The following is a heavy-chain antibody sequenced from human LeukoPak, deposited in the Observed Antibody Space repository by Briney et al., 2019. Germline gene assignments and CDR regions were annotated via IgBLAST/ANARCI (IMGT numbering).Heavy chain of an antibody. V-gene: IGHV3-23*01. CDR3: AKASWVSSTDAVR. Sequence: GGSLRLSRAASGLSFSSFAMSWVRQGPARGLEWVSSIRGSGETFYADSVKGRFTLSSDSSRNTVYFQLNNLRVEDTAIYYCAKASWVSSTDAVRWGQGTLVTVSS. J-gene: IGHJ4*02. CDR1: GLSFSSFA. D-gene: IGHD3-16*01. CDR2: IRGSGET.